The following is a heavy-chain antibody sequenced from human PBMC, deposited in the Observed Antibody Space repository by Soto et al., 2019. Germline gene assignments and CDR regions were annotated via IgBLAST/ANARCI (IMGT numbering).Heavy chain of an antibody. CDR2: IYYSGST. CDR3: ARVGGQQLGYWFDH. CDR1: GGSISSYY. D-gene: IGHD6-13*01. Sequence: SETLSLTCTVSGGSISSYYWSWVRQPPGKGLEWIGYIYYSGSTNYNPSLKSRVTISVDTSKNQFSLKLSSVTAADTAVYYCARVGGQQLGYWFDHWGHGTLVTVSS. J-gene: IGHJ5*02. V-gene: IGHV4-59*01.